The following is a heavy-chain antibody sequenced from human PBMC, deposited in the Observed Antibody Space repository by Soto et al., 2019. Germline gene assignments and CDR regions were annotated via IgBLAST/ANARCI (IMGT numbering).Heavy chain of an antibody. CDR2: ISSSSGST. V-gene: IGHV3-23*01. D-gene: IGHD6-19*01. CDR3: AKNPTSSGWYYFDN. Sequence: PGGSLRLSCAASGFTFRSYAMSWVRQAPGKGLEWVSAISSSSGSTYYADSVKGRFTISRDNSKNTLYLQMSRLRADDTAVFYCAKNPTSSGWYYFDNWGQGTLVTVSS. J-gene: IGHJ4*02. CDR1: GFTFRSYA.